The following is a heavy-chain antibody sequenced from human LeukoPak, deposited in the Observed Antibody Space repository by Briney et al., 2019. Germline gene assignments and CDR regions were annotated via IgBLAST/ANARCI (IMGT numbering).Heavy chain of an antibody. CDR1: GFTFSSYS. Sequence: GGSLRLSCAASGFTFSSYSMNWVRQAPGKGLEWVSSISSSSSYIYYADSVKGRFTISRDNAKNSLYLQMNSLRAEDTAVYYCARDMPDYDYVWGSYRPFDYWGQGTLVTVSP. J-gene: IGHJ4*02. CDR3: ARDMPDYDYVWGSYRPFDY. CDR2: ISSSSSYI. D-gene: IGHD3-16*02. V-gene: IGHV3-21*01.